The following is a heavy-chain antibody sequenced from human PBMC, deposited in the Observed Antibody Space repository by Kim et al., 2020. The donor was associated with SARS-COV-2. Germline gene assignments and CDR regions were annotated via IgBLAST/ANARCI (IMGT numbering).Heavy chain of an antibody. CDR1: GFTFSSYS. CDR3: ARDLRRAAAGTSAPYAY. V-gene: IGHV3-21*01. CDR2: ISSSSSYI. J-gene: IGHJ4*02. Sequence: GGSLRLSCAASGFTFSSYSMNWVRQAPGKGLEWVSSISSSSSYIYYADSVKGRFTISRDNAKNSLYLQMNSLRAEDTAVYYCARDLRRAAAGTSAPYAYWGQGTLVTVSS. D-gene: IGHD6-13*01.